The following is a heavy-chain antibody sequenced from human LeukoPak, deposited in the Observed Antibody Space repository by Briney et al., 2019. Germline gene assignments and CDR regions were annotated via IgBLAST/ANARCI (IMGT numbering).Heavy chain of an antibody. V-gene: IGHV4-4*07. CDR1: GGSISSYY. Sequence: SETLSLTCTVSGGSISSYYWSWIRQPAGKGLEWIGRIYTSGSTNYNPSLKSRVTMSVDTSKNQFSLKLSSVTAADTAVYYCARDLCSSTSCYMGGWFDPWGQGTLVTVSS. D-gene: IGHD2-2*02. CDR3: ARDLCSSTSCYMGGWFDP. J-gene: IGHJ5*02. CDR2: IYTSGST.